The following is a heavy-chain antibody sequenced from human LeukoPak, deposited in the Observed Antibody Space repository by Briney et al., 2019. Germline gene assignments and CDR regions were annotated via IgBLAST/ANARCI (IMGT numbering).Heavy chain of an antibody. CDR3: ARGMYSGSYGLVRNNWFDP. CDR1: GFTFSSYS. CDR2: ISSSSSYI. D-gene: IGHD1-26*01. Sequence: GGSLRLSCAASGFTFSSYSMNWVRQAPGKGLEWVSSISSSSSYIYYADSVKGRFTISRDNAKNSLYLQMNSLRAEDTAVYYCARGMYSGSYGLVRNNWFDPWGQGTLVTVSS. J-gene: IGHJ5*02. V-gene: IGHV3-21*01.